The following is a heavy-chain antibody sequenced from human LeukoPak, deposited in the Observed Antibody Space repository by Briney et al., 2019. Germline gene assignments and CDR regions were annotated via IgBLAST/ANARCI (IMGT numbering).Heavy chain of an antibody. CDR1: GYTSNSYG. J-gene: IGHJ3*02. Sequence: ASVKVSCKASGYTSNSYGFIWVRQAPGQGLEWMGWISAYNGNTNYAQKLQGRVTMTSDTSTNTAYMELRSLRSDDTAVYYCARDLAVVTAFGQHAFDIWGQGTMVTVSS. V-gene: IGHV1-18*01. CDR3: ARDLAVVTAFGQHAFDI. CDR2: ISAYNGNT. D-gene: IGHD2-21*02.